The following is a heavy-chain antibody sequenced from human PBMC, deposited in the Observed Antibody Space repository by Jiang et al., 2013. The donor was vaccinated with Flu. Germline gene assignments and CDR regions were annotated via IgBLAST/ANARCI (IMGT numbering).Heavy chain of an antibody. V-gene: IGHV4-39*07. Sequence: SLTCAVSGGSFSGSNSYWGVDPPAPREGTGVDWEYLLYGSTYYNPSLKSRVTISLDTSKKQFSLKLISVTAADTAVYYCASQHWDHGVGSYYMSHWGQGTLVTVSS. D-gene: IGHD3-10*01. J-gene: IGHJ4*02. CDR3: ASQHWDHGVGSYYMSH. CDR2: LLYGST. CDR1: GGSFSGSNSY.